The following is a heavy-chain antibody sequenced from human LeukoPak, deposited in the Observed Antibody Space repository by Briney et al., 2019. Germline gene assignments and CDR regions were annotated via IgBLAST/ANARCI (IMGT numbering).Heavy chain of an antibody. CDR3: ARDGDSSGYPANYYFDY. V-gene: IGHV1-69*06. Sequence: SVKVSCKASGGTFSSYAISWVRQAPGQGLEWMGGIIPIFGTANYAQKFQGRVTITADKSTSTAYMELSSLRSEDTAVYYCARDGDSSGYPANYYFDYWGQGTLVTVSS. D-gene: IGHD3-22*01. J-gene: IGHJ4*02. CDR2: IIPIFGTA. CDR1: GGTFSSYA.